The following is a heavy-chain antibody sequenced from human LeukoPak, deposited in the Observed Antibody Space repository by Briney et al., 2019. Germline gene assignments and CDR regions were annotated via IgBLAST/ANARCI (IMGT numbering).Heavy chain of an antibody. J-gene: IGHJ4*02. V-gene: IGHV3-21*01. CDR1: GFTFSSYS. CDR2: ISSSSSYI. CDR3: ARNTEGTAHFDY. Sequence: GGSLRLSCAASGFTFSSYSMNWVRQAPGKGLEWVSSISSSSSYIYYADSVKGRFTISRDNSKNTLYLQMGSLKTEDMAVYYCARNTEGTAHFDYWGQGTLVTVSS. D-gene: IGHD1-7*01.